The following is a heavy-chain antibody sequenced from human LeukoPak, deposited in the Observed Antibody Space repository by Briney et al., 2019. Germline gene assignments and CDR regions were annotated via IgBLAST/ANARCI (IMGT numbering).Heavy chain of an antibody. CDR3: AREEVHDAFDI. J-gene: IGHJ3*02. CDR2: INPSGGST. CDR1: GYTFTSYY. Sequence: GASVKVSCKASGYTFTSYYMHWVRQAPGQGLEWMGIINPSGGSTSYAQKFQGRVTMTRDTSTSTVYMELSSLRSEDTAAYYCAREEVHDAFDIWGQGTMVTVSS. V-gene: IGHV1-46*01.